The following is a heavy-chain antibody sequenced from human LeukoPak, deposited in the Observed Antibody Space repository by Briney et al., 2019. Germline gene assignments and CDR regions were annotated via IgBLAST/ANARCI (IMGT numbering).Heavy chain of an antibody. D-gene: IGHD4-23*01. V-gene: IGHV3-23*01. Sequence: GGSLRLSCAASGLPSSTYVMSWLRQAPAKGLEGVASIRGSDGSTYYADSVKGRFAISRDNSKNTLYLQMNSLRAEDTAVYYRAKDVYGDHGGLDYWGQGTLVTVSS. CDR2: IRGSDGST. CDR1: GLPSSTYV. J-gene: IGHJ4*02. CDR3: AKDVYGDHGGLDY.